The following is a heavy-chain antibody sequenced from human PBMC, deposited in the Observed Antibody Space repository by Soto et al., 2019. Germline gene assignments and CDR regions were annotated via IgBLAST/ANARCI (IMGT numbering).Heavy chain of an antibody. CDR2: ITSSGDYT. CDR3: ARELDGIDV. Sequence: QVQLVESGGGLVKPGGSLRLSCAASGLTFSDYYMSWIRQAPGKGLEWVSYITSSGDYTKYADSVRGRFTISRDNAKNSRYLQRSSLRADDTAVYYCARELDGIDVWGQGTTVIVSS. J-gene: IGHJ6*02. V-gene: IGHV3-11*05. CDR1: GLTFSDYY.